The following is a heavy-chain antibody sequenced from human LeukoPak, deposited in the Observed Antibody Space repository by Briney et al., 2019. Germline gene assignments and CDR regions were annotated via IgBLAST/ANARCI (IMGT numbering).Heavy chain of an antibody. CDR2: IRSDGSNK. J-gene: IGHJ4*02. CDR1: GFTFGSYG. V-gene: IGHV3-30*02. D-gene: IGHD2-21*02. Sequence: PGGSLRLSCAASGFTFGSYGMHWVRQAPGKGLEWVTFIRSDGSNKYYADPVKGRFTISRDNSKNTLYLQINTLIADDPAVYYCAKGAKKIVVVTAQHYLDYWGEGALVTVSS. CDR3: AKGAKKIVVVTAQHYLDY.